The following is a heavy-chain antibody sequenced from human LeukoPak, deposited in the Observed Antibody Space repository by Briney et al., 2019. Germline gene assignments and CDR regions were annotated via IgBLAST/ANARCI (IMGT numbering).Heavy chain of an antibody. CDR2: IRSKAYGGTT. V-gene: IGHV3-49*04. J-gene: IGHJ4*02. CDR3: TRATMTYFDWLLIDY. Sequence: GGSLRLSCTASGSTFGDYAMSWVRQAPGKGLGWVGFIRSKAYGGTTEYAASVKGRFTISRDDSKSIAYLQMNSLKTEDTAVYYCTRATMTYFDWLLIDYWGQGTLVTVSS. CDR1: GSTFGDYA. D-gene: IGHD3-9*01.